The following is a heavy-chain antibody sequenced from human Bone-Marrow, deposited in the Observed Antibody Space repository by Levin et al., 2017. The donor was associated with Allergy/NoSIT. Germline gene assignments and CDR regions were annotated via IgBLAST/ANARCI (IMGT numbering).Heavy chain of an antibody. Sequence: PGESLKISCKASGYSFTTYAITWVRQAPGHGLEWMGWITTDSGNTKYAQKFQGRVTMTTATSTSTAYMEMSGLTSGDTAVYYCARVGYYGDSGSFNSWGQGTLVTVSS. J-gene: IGHJ5*02. D-gene: IGHD4-17*01. V-gene: IGHV1-18*01. CDR1: GYSFTTYA. CDR3: ARVGYYGDSGSFNS. CDR2: ITTDSGNT.